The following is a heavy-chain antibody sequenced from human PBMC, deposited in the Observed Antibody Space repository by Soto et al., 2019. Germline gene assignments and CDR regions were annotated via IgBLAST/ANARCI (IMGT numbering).Heavy chain of an antibody. D-gene: IGHD3-3*01. J-gene: IGHJ5*02. CDR2: ISGSGGST. CDR3: ATRITVFGLLIPPFDP. CDR1: GFTFSSYA. V-gene: IGHV3-23*01. Sequence: RLSCAASGFTFSSYAMSWVRQAPGKGLEWVSAISGSGGSTYYADSVKGRFTISRDSSKNTLYLQMNSLRAEDTAVYYCATRITVFGLLIPPFDPWGQGTQVTVSS.